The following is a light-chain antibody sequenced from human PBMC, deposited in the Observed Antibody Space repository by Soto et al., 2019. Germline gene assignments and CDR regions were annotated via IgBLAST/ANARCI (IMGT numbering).Light chain of an antibody. CDR2: DAS. CDR3: QQYNSWPLT. J-gene: IGKJ4*01. Sequence: DIQMTQSPSTLSASVGDRVTITCRASQSISSWLAWYQQKPGKAPKLLIYDASSLESGVPSRFSGSGSGTEFTLTISSLQPDDFATYYCQQYNSWPLTSGGGTKVDIK. V-gene: IGKV1-5*01. CDR1: QSISSW.